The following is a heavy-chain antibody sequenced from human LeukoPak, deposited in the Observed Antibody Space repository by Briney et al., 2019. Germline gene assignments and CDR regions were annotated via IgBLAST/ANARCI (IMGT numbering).Heavy chain of an antibody. CDR3: ARDLGGGFGPTSDY. J-gene: IGHJ4*02. Sequence: GGSLRLSCAASGFTVSSNYMSWVRQAPGKGLEWVSTISGSGANTHYADSVKGRFTISRDNAKNSLYLQMNSLRAEDTALYHCARDLGGGFGPTSDYWGQGTLVTVSS. D-gene: IGHD3-10*01. CDR1: GFTVSSNY. CDR2: ISGSGANT. V-gene: IGHV3-21*04.